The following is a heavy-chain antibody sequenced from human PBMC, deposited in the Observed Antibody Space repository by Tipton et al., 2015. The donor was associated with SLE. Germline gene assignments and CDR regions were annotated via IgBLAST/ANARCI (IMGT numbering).Heavy chain of an antibody. CDR2: IYYSGIT. CDR3: ARRFFDGSGSI. Sequence: TLSLTCTVSGGSISSGDYYWSWIRQPPGKGLEWIGYIYYSGITHYNPSLKSRLSISVDTSKNQFSLKLSSVTAADTAVYYCARRFFDGSGSIWGQGTLVTVSS. D-gene: IGHD3-22*01. CDR1: GGSISSGDYY. V-gene: IGHV4-30-4*01. J-gene: IGHJ4*02.